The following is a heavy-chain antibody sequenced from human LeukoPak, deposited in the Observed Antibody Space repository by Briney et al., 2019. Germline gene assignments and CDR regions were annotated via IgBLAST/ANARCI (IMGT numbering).Heavy chain of an antibody. J-gene: IGHJ3*02. CDR3: ARVEEYYDILTGYYKYAFDI. V-gene: IGHV1-8*01. CDR2: MNPNSGNT. D-gene: IGHD3-9*01. Sequence: ASVKVSCKASGYTFTSYDINWVRQATGQGLEWMGWMNPNSGNTGYAQKFQGRVTMTRNTSISTAYMELSSLRSEDTAVYYCARVEEYYDILTGYYKYAFDIWGQGTMVTVSS. CDR1: GYTFTSYD.